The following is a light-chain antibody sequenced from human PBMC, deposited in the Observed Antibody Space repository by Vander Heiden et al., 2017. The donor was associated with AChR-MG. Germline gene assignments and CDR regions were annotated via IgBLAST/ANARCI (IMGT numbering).Light chain of an antibody. J-gene: IGKJ1*01. CDR1: QSISSW. Sequence: DIQMTQSPSTLPPPLGDRLPITCRASQSISSWLAWYQQKPGKAPKLLIYKASSLESGVPSRFSGSGSGTEFTLTISSLQPDDFATYYCQQYWTFGQGTKVEIK. V-gene: IGKV1-5*03. CDR3: QQYWT. CDR2: KAS.